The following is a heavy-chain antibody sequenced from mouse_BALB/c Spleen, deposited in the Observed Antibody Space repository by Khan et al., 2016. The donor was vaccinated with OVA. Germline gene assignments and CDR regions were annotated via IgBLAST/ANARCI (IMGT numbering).Heavy chain of an antibody. CDR3: TRKDYYDYDPFPY. Sequence: VQLKESGPGLVKPSQSLSLTCTVTGYPITSEYAWNWIRQFPGNKLEWMGYINYSGNTSYNPSLKSRISITRDTSKNQFFLQLNYVTTEDTAYYYGTRKDYYDYDPFPYWGQGTLVTVSA. CDR1: GYPITSEYA. CDR2: INYSGNT. V-gene: IGHV3-2*02. D-gene: IGHD2-4*01. J-gene: IGHJ3*01.